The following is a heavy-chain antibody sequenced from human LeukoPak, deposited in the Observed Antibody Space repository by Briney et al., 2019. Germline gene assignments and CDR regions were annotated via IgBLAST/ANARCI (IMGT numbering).Heavy chain of an antibody. Sequence: GGSLRLSCAASGFTFSSYSMNWVRQAPGKGVEWVSSISSSSSYIYYADSVKGRFTISRDNAKNSLYLQMNSLRAEDTAVYYCARALVAAAGSEVLDYWGQGTLVTVSS. D-gene: IGHD6-13*01. V-gene: IGHV3-21*01. CDR2: ISSSSSYI. CDR1: GFTFSSYS. CDR3: ARALVAAAGSEVLDY. J-gene: IGHJ4*02.